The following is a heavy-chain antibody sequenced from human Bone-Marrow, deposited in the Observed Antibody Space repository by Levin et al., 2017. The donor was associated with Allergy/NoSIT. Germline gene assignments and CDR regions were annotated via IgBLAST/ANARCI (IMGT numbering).Heavy chain of an antibody. CDR1: GFTVSNYD. V-gene: IGHV3-13*01. Sequence: GGSLRLSCAASGFTVSNYDMHWVRQATGNGLEWVAAIGSAGDTFYPGPVKGRFTTSRENAKNSLSLQMNSLTAGDTAVYYCTSGSCGAGNSSPFDYWGQGALVTVSS. D-gene: IGHD2-15*01. CDR2: IGSAGDT. CDR3: TSGSCGAGNSSPFDY. J-gene: IGHJ4*02.